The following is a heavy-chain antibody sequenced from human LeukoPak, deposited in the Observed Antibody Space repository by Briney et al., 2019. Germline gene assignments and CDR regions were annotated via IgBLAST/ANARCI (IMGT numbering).Heavy chain of an antibody. J-gene: IGHJ5*02. CDR3: ARVEWFGEFPNWFDP. CDR2: ISAYNGNT. V-gene: IGHV1-18*01. CDR1: GYTFTSYG. Sequence: ASVKVSCKASGYTFTSYGISWVRQAPGQGLEWMGWISAYNGNTNYAQKLQGRVTMTTDTSTSTAYMELRSLRSDDTAVYYCARVEWFGEFPNWFDPWGQGTLVTVSS. D-gene: IGHD3-10*01.